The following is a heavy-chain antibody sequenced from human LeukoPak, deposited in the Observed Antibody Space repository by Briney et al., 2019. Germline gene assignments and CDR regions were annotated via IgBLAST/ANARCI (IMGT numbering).Heavy chain of an antibody. D-gene: IGHD1-1*01. CDR3: ARTNERERGGESFHF. V-gene: IGHV4-28*01. CDR2: IYYSGST. J-gene: IGHJ3*01. CDR1: GYSISSTSC. Sequence: SDTLSLTCAVSGYSISSTSCWGWIRQPPGKGLEWIGYIYYSGSTYYNPSLKSRVTMSVDTSKNQFSLKLSSVTAVDTAVYYCARTNERERGGESFHFWGQGTMVTVSS.